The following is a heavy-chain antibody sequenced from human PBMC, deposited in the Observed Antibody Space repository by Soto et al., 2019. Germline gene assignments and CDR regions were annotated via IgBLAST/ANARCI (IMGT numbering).Heavy chain of an antibody. Sequence: GGSLRISCAASGFTFSSYSMNWVRQSPGKGLEWVSLISGSSSYIYYAESVKGRFLSSRANAKNSLYLQMNRLRAEDTAVYYCARYRNYMDVWGKGTTVTVSS. D-gene: IGHD4-4*01. J-gene: IGHJ6*03. CDR3: ARYRNYMDV. CDR2: ISGSSSYI. V-gene: IGHV3-21*01. CDR1: GFTFSSYS.